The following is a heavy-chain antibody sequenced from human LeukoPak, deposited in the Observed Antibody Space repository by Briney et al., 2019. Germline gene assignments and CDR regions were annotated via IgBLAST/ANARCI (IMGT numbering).Heavy chain of an antibody. CDR1: GFSFSSYW. Sequence: PGGSLRLSCADSGFSFSSYWMSWVRQAPGKGLEWVGRIKSKTDGGTTDYAAPVKGRFTISRDDSKNTLYLQMNSLKTEDTAVYYCTTRGMVYATLSDYWGQGTLVTVSS. CDR3: TTRGMVYATLSDY. D-gene: IGHD2-8*01. CDR2: IKSKTDGGTT. J-gene: IGHJ4*02. V-gene: IGHV3-15*01.